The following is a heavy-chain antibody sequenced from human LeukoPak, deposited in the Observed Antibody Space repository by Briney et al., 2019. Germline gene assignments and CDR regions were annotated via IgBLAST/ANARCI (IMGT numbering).Heavy chain of an antibody. CDR2: IKQDGSEE. J-gene: IGHJ4*02. CDR3: ARISSTTGVAWGGYLDF. Sequence: GGSLRLSCATSEFTFSSYWMSWLRQAPGKGLEWVANIKQDGSEEYYVDSVKGRFTISRDNAKNSLYLRMNSLRAEDTVVYHCARISSTTGVAWGGYLDFWGQGTLVAVSS. D-gene: IGHD2-8*01. V-gene: IGHV3-7*03. CDR1: EFTFSSYW.